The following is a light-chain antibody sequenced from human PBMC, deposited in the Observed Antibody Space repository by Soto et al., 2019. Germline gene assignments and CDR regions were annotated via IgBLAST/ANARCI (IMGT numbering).Light chain of an antibody. J-gene: IGLJ1*01. CDR2: GNS. CDR3: AAWDDILNGDV. CDR1: NSNIGAGYD. V-gene: IGLV1-40*01. Sequence: QSVLTQPPSVSGAPGQRVTISCTGSNSNIGAGYDVHWYQQLPGTAPKLPIYGNSNRPSGVPDRFSGSTSGTSASLVIRGLPSEDEADYSGAAWDDILNGDVFGGGTKVPVL.